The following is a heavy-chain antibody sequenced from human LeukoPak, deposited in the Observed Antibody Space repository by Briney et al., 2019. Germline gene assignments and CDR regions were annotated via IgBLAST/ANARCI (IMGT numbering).Heavy chain of an antibody. Sequence: GGSLRLSCAASGFTFSSYAMSWVRQAPGKGLEWVSAISGSGGSTYYADSVKGRFTISRDNSKNTLYLQMNSLRVEDTAVYYCAKSIAAAGTRALFDYWGQGTLVTVSS. D-gene: IGHD6-13*01. J-gene: IGHJ4*02. CDR1: GFTFSSYA. CDR2: ISGSGGST. CDR3: AKSIAAAGTRALFDY. V-gene: IGHV3-23*01.